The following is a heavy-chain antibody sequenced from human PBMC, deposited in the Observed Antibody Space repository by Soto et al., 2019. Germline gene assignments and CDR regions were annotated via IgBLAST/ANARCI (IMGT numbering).Heavy chain of an antibody. D-gene: IGHD6-13*01. CDR1: GGSVRSGSYY. CDR3: ARFDLAAAGTGGWFDP. V-gene: IGHV4-61*01. Sequence: PSETLSLTCTVSGGSVRSGSYYWSWIRQPPGKGLEWIGYIYYSGSTNYNPSLKSRVTISVDTSKNQFSLKLSSVTAADTAVYYCARFDLAAAGTGGWFDPWGQGTLVTVSS. J-gene: IGHJ5*02. CDR2: IYYSGST.